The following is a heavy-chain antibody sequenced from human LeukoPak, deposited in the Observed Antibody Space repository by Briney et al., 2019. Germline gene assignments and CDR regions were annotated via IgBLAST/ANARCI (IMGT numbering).Heavy chain of an antibody. CDR3: AKEGLPYSSSPYYFDY. D-gene: IGHD6-6*01. J-gene: IGHJ4*02. CDR2: ISGSGGST. Sequence: GGSLRLSCAASGFTFSSYAMSWVRQAPGKVLEWVSAISGSGGSTYYADSVKGRFTISRDNSKNTLYLQMNSLRAEDTAVYYCAKEGLPYSSSPYYFDYWGQGTLVTVSS. V-gene: IGHV3-23*01. CDR1: GFTFSSYA.